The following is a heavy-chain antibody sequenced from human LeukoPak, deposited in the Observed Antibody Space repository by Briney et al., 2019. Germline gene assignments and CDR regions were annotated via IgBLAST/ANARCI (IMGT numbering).Heavy chain of an antibody. CDR1: GFSFSTYW. CDR2: IDRDGSVR. Sequence: PGGSLRLSCSASGFSFSTYWMSWVRQTPETGLEFVANIDRDGSVRNYMDSLRGRSTISRDNAKKSMYLEINGLRADDTAVYYCARDPGSSSFDLWGRGALVTVSS. J-gene: IGHJ4*02. D-gene: IGHD6-13*01. V-gene: IGHV3-7*01. CDR3: ARDPGSSSFDL.